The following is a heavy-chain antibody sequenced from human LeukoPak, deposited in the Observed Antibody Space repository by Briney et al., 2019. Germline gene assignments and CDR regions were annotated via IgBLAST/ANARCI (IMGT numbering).Heavy chain of an antibody. CDR3: ARADGYNYGY. Sequence: LGGSLGLSCAASGFTFSSYEMNWVRQAPGKGLEWVSYISSSGSTIYYADSVKGRFTISRDNAKNSLYLQMNSLRAEDTAVYYCARADGYNYGYWGQGTLVTVSS. V-gene: IGHV3-48*03. CDR1: GFTFSSYE. CDR2: ISSSGSTI. D-gene: IGHD5-24*01. J-gene: IGHJ4*02.